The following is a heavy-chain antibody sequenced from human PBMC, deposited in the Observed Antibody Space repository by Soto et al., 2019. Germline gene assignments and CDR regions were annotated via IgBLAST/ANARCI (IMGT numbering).Heavy chain of an antibody. D-gene: IGHD2-21*01. Sequence: QVQLVESGGGVVQPGRSLRLSCAASGFTFSSYGMHWVRQAPGKGLEWVAVISYDGSNKYYADSVKGRFTISRDNSKNTLYMKMNSLRAEDTAVYYCAKDLYIPSFGFDYWGQGTLGTVSS. V-gene: IGHV3-30*18. J-gene: IGHJ4*02. CDR2: ISYDGSNK. CDR3: AKDLYIPSFGFDY. CDR1: GFTFSSYG.